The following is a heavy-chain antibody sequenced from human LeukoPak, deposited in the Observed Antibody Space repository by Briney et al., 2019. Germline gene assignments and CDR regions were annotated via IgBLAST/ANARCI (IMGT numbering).Heavy chain of an antibody. CDR3: ARDSCSGGSCYSLDAFDI. Sequence: GASVKVSCKASGYTFTGYYMHWVRQAPGQGLEWMGWINPNSGGTNYAQKFQGRVTMTRDTSISTAYMELSRLRSDDTAVDYCARDSCSGGSCYSLDAFDIWGQGTMVTVSS. J-gene: IGHJ3*02. CDR2: INPNSGGT. CDR1: GYTFTGYY. V-gene: IGHV1-2*02. D-gene: IGHD2-15*01.